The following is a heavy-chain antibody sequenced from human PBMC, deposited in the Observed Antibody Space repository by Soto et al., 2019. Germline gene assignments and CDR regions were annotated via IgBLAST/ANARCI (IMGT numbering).Heavy chain of an antibody. V-gene: IGHV4-31*03. J-gene: IGHJ6*02. CDR2: IYYSGST. Sequence: QVQLQESGPGLVKPSQTLSLTCTVSGGSISSGGYYWSWIRQHPGKGLEWIGYIYYSGSTYYNPSLKSRVTISVDTSKNQFSLKLSSVTAADTAVYYCARDITGTGYYYGMDVWGQGTTVTVSS. D-gene: IGHD1-20*01. CDR1: GGSISSGGYY. CDR3: ARDITGTGYYYGMDV.